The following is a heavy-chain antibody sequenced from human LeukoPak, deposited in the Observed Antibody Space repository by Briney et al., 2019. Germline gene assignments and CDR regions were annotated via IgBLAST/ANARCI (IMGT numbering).Heavy chain of an antibody. Sequence: SVKVSCKASGGTFSSYAISWVRQAPGQGLEWMGGIIPIFGAANYAQKFQGRVTITADESTSTAYMELSSLRSEDTAVYYCARDRKAYSSSTYFDYWGQGTLVTVSS. CDR2: IIPIFGAA. CDR1: GGTFSSYA. J-gene: IGHJ4*02. CDR3: ARDRKAYSSSTYFDY. D-gene: IGHD6-6*01. V-gene: IGHV1-69*01.